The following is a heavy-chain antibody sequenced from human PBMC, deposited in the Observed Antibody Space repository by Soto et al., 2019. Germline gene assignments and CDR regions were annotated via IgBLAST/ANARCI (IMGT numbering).Heavy chain of an antibody. D-gene: IGHD3-9*01. CDR3: AKEEPYDILTGYYPPHFDY. CDR2: SRNKANSYNP. V-gene: IGHV3-72*01. CDR1: GFSFSDYY. J-gene: IGHJ4*02. Sequence: GGSLRLSCAASGFSFSDYYMDWVRQVPGKGLEWVGRSRNKANSYNPEYAPSVKDRFSISRDNSKDSMYLQMNSLKTEDTAVYYCAKEEPYDILTGYYPPHFDYWGQGTLVTVSS.